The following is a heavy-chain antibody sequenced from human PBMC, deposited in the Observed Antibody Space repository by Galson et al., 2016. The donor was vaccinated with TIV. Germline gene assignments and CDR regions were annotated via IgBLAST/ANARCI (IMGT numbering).Heavy chain of an antibody. CDR2: IFSSDKK. Sequence: PALVKPTQTLTLTCTVSGFSLSNARMGVSWIRQPPGKALEWLAHIFSSDKKSSSTSLQSRLSISKDTSKSQVVLTMTNVDPIDTATYYCARIAPLTVTLNLWFDTWGQGTPVTVSS. CDR1: GFSLSNARMG. CDR3: ARIAPLTVTLNLWFDT. V-gene: IGHV2-26*01. J-gene: IGHJ5*02. D-gene: IGHD4-17*01.